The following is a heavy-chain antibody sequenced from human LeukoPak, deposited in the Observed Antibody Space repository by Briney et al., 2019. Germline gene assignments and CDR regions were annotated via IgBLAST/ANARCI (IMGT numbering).Heavy chain of an antibody. CDR2: IIPIFGTA. CDR3: ARAGIAARRENWFDP. V-gene: IGHV1-69*13. CDR1: GGTFSSYA. J-gene: IGHJ5*02. D-gene: IGHD6-6*01. Sequence: GASVKVSCKASGGTFSSYAISWVRQAPGQGLEWMGGIIPIFGTANYAQKFQGRVTITADESTSTAYMELSSLRSEDTAVYYCARAGIAARRENWFDPWGQGTLVTVSS.